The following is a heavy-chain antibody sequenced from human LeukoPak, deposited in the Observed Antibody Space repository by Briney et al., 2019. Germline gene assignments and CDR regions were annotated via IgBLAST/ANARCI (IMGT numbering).Heavy chain of an antibody. CDR1: GFSFSDHY. CDR3: ATIRGWLGY. D-gene: IGHD5-24*01. J-gene: IGHJ4*02. Sequence: PGGSLRLSCAASGFSFSDHYMDWVRQAPGKGLEWVGRIKNKANSYITEYAASVQGRFTISRDDSQDSLYLQINSLKTEDTAVYYCATIRGWLGYWGQGTLVTVSS. V-gene: IGHV3-72*01. CDR2: IKNKANSYIT.